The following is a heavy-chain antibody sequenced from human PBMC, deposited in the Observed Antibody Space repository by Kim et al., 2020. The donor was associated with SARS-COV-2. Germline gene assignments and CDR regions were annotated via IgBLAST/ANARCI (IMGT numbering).Heavy chain of an antibody. D-gene: IGHD6-6*01. Sequence: SETLSLTCTVSGGSISSGGYYWSWIRQHPGKGLEWIGYIYYSGSTYYNPSLKSRVTISVDTSKNQFSLKLSSVTAADTAVYYCARDREGAAPNHYYYYMDVWGKGTTVTVSS. J-gene: IGHJ6*03. CDR3: ARDREGAAPNHYYYYMDV. CDR2: IYYSGST. CDR1: GGSISSGGYY. V-gene: IGHV4-31*03.